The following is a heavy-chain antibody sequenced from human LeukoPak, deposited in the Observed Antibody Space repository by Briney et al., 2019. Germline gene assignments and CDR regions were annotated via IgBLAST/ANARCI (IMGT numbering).Heavy chain of an antibody. CDR1: GGSFSGYY. V-gene: IGHV4-34*01. D-gene: IGHD6-13*01. CDR3: AGLAAGISGVDAFDI. J-gene: IGHJ3*02. Sequence: SETLSLTCAVYGGSFSGYYWSWIRQPPGKGLEWIGEINHSGSTNYNPSLKSRVTISVDTSKNQFSLKLSSVTAADTAVYYCAGLAAGISGVDAFDIWGQGTMVTVSS. CDR2: INHSGST.